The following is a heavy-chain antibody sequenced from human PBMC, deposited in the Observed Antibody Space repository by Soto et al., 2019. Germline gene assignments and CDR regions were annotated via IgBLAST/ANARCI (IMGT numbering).Heavy chain of an antibody. Sequence: ASVKVSCKASGYTFTNNDVCWVGQATGQGLECMGWMNPGSGDTGYAQKFQGRVTMTRDLSIATAYMELNTLTSEDTAIYYCARMESFGSLNWFDPWGQGTLVTVSS. J-gene: IGHJ5*02. D-gene: IGHD5-18*01. CDR3: ARMESFGSLNWFDP. V-gene: IGHV1-8*02. CDR2: MNPGSGDT. CDR1: GYTFTNND.